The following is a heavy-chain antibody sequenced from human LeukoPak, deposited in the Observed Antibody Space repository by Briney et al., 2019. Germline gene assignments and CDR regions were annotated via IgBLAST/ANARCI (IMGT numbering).Heavy chain of an antibody. V-gene: IGHV3-21*01. D-gene: IGHD3-22*01. CDR1: GFSFSSYA. J-gene: IGHJ4*02. CDR2: ITTGGSNM. Sequence: AGGSLRLSCAASGFSFSSYAMNWVRQAPGKGLEWVSSITTGGSNMYYADAVKGRFTISRDNAKNSLYLQMNSLRAEDTAVYYCVRTAYYYDSSGYSHFDYWGQGTLVTVSS. CDR3: VRTAYYYDSSGYSHFDY.